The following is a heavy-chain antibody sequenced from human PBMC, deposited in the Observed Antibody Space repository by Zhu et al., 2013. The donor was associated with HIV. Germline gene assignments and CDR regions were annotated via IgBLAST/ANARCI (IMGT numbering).Heavy chain of an antibody. D-gene: IGHD1-26*01. V-gene: IGHV1-18*01. Sequence: QVQLVQSGAEVKNPGASVKVSCKASDDRSNRFGITWVRQAPGQGLEWMGWIDGYSGNPNYAQKFQGRVTMTRDTSISTAYMELSRLRSDDTAVYYCARQFLPVGVDYWGQGTPGHRLL. CDR2: IDGYSGNP. CDR1: DDRSNRFG. CDR3: ARQFLPVGVDY. J-gene: IGHJ4*02.